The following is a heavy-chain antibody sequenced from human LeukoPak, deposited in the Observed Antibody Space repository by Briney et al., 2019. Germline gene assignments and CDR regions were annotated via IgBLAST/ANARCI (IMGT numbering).Heavy chain of an antibody. CDR1: VVSINSFY. CDR2: IYNSGST. D-gene: IGHD3-16*01. Sequence: SETLSLTCTVSVVSINSFYWSWLRPPPGKGLEGLGYIYNSGSTTYHPSLKSVITISVDTSKNQFSLKLNSVTDAPAAVYYCARVGDFGRAFDIWGQGTMVTVSS. V-gene: IGHV4-59*01. J-gene: IGHJ3*02. CDR3: ARVGDFGRAFDI.